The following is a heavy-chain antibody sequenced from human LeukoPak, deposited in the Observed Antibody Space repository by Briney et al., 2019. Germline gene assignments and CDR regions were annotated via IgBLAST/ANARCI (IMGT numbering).Heavy chain of an antibody. CDR1: GFTFSSYS. CDR3: TRDAGGYYEDSSDLSFDY. D-gene: IGHD3-22*01. Sequence: GGSLRLSCAASGFTFSSYSMNWVRQAPGKGLEWVSSISSSSSYIYYADSVKGRFTISRDNAKNSLYLQMNSLRAEDTAVYYCTRDAGGYYEDSSDLSFDYWGQGTLVTVSS. V-gene: IGHV3-21*01. CDR2: ISSSSSYI. J-gene: IGHJ4*02.